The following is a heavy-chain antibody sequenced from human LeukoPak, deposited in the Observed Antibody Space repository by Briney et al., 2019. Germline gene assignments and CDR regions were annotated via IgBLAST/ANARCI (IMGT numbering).Heavy chain of an antibody. CDR3: ARERSGITGTSDAFDI. Sequence: SETLSLTCTVSGGSISSYYWSWIRQPPGKGLEWIGYIYYIGSTNYNPSLKSRVTISVDTSKNQFSLKLSSVTAADTAVYYCARERSGITGTSDAFDIWGQGKMVTVSS. D-gene: IGHD1-20*01. J-gene: IGHJ3*02. CDR2: IYYIGST. V-gene: IGHV4-59*01. CDR1: GGSISSYY.